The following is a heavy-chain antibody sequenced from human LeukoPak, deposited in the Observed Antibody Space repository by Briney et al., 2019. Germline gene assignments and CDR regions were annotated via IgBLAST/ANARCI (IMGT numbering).Heavy chain of an antibody. V-gene: IGHV4-59*01. J-gene: IGHJ4*02. Sequence: SETLSLTCTVSGGSISSYYWSWIRQPPGKGLEGIGYIYYSGSTNYNPSLKSRVTISVDTSKNQFSLKLSSVTAADTAVYYCARDSGWYDWDYWGQGTLVTVSS. CDR1: GGSISSYY. CDR2: IYYSGST. D-gene: IGHD6-19*01. CDR3: ARDSGWYDWDY.